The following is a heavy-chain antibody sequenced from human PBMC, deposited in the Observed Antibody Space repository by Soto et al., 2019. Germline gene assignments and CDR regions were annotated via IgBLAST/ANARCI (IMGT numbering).Heavy chain of an antibody. V-gene: IGHV2-5*01. D-gene: IGHD1-1*01. Sequence: SGPTLVNPTQTLTLTCALSGISLSTSGVGLGWIRQTPGKALEWLALVYWNDDKHYSPSLKSRLTITKDTSKNQAILTMTNMDHVDTATYFCARGLATLPVFAFDIWGQGTVVTVSS. CDR1: GISLSTSGVG. CDR3: ARGLATLPVFAFDI. CDR2: VYWNDDK. J-gene: IGHJ3*02.